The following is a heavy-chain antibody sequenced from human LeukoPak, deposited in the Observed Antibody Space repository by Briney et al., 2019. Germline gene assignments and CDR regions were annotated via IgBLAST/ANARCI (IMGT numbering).Heavy chain of an antibody. CDR1: GFTFSSYT. V-gene: IGHV3-23*01. J-gene: IGHJ4*02. CDR3: AKTRPLDSSSWSHGDY. D-gene: IGHD6-13*01. Sequence: PGGSLRLSCTASGFTFSSYTMSWVRQAPGKGLKWVSTISTGGGNTYYADSVQGRFTVSRDDSKNTLYLQMNSLRAEDTAVYYCAKTRPLDSSSWSHGDYWGQGTLVTVSS. CDR2: ISTGGGNT.